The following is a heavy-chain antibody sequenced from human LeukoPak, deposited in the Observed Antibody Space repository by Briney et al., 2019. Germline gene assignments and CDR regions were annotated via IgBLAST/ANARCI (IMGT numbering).Heavy chain of an antibody. CDR2: ISWNSGSI. Sequence: AGGSLRLSCAASGFTFDDYAMHWVRQAPGKGLEWVSGISWNSGSIGYADSVKGRFTISRDNAKNSLYLQMNSLRAEDTAVYYCARGVDIVAPDVWGQGTTVTVSS. D-gene: IGHD5-12*01. CDR1: GFTFDDYA. CDR3: ARGVDIVAPDV. J-gene: IGHJ6*02. V-gene: IGHV3-9*01.